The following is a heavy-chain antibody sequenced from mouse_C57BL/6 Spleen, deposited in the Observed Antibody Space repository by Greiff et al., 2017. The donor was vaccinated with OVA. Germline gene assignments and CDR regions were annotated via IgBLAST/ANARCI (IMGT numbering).Heavy chain of an antibody. CDR1: GFTFSSYA. CDR3: ARDRSNYDAWFAY. CDR2: ISDGGSYT. Sequence: EVQRVESGGGLVKPGGSLKLSCAASGFTFSSYAMSWVRQTPEQRLEWVATISDGGSYTYYPDNVKGRFTISRDNAKNNLYLQMSHLKSEDTAMYYCARDRSNYDAWFAYWGQGTLVTVSA. D-gene: IGHD2-5*01. V-gene: IGHV5-4*01. J-gene: IGHJ3*01.